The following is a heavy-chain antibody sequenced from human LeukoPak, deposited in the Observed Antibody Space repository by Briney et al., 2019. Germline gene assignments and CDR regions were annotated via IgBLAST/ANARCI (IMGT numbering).Heavy chain of an antibody. D-gene: IGHD3-22*01. CDR1: GGSISSSSYY. CDR2: IYYSGST. CDR3: ARQNYYYDSSGYRYGEFDP. V-gene: IGHV4-39*01. J-gene: IGHJ5*02. Sequence: PSETLSLTCTVSGGSISSSSYYWGWIRQPPGKGLEWIGSIYYSGSTYYNPSLKSRVTISVDTSKNQFSLKLSSVTAADTAVYYCARQNYYYDSSGYRYGEFDPWGQGTLVTVSS.